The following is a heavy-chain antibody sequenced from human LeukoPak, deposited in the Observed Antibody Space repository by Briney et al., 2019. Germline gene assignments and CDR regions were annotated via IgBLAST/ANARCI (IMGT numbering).Heavy chain of an antibody. Sequence: SETLSLTCTVSGGSISSYYWSWIRQPPGKGLEWIGYIYYSGSTNYNPSLKSRVTISVDTSKNQFSLKLSSVTAADTAVYYCARRSRAHCGGDCYSDGWYFDLWGRGTLVTVSS. D-gene: IGHD2-21*02. CDR3: ARRSRAHCGGDCYSDGWYFDL. CDR1: GGSISSYY. J-gene: IGHJ2*01. V-gene: IGHV4-59*01. CDR2: IYYSGST.